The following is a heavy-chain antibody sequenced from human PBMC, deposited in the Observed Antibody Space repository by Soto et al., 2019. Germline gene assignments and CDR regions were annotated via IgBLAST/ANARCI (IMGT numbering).Heavy chain of an antibody. CDR3: ARGLKMATAHFDY. CDR1: GGTLSSYA. CDR2: IIPIFGTA. D-gene: IGHD5-18*01. V-gene: IGHV1-69*13. Sequence: SVTVSCKASGGTLSSYAISWVRPAPGQGLEWMGGIIPIFGTANYAQKFQGRVTITADESTSTAYMELSSLRSEDTAVYYCARGLKMATAHFDYWGQGTLVTVSS. J-gene: IGHJ4*02.